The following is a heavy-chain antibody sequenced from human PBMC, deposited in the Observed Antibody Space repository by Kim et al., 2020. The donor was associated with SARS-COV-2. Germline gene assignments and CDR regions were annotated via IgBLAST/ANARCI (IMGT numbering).Heavy chain of an antibody. Sequence: VEGRFTISKDNSKTTVYLQMNSVRAEDTAVYYCARDRDGYSYGASGMDVWGQGTTVTVSS. CDR3: ARDRDGYSYGASGMDV. D-gene: IGHD5-18*01. J-gene: IGHJ6*02. V-gene: IGHV3-30*07.